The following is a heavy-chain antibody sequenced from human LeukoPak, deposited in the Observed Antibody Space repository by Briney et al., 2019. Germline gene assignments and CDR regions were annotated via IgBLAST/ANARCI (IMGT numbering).Heavy chain of an antibody. J-gene: IGHJ4*02. CDR3: ARDRGSSTSCYSY. V-gene: IGHV3-21*01. CDR2: ISSSSSYI. Sequence: GVLRLSCAASGFTFSSYSMNWVRQAPGKGLEWVSSISSSSSYIYYADSVKGRFTISRDNAKNSLYLQMNSLRAEDTAVYYCARDRGSSTSCYSYWGQGTLVTVSS. D-gene: IGHD2-2*01. CDR1: GFTFSSYS.